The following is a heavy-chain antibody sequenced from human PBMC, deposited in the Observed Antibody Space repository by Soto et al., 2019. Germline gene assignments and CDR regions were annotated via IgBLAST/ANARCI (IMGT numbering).Heavy chain of an antibody. V-gene: IGHV3-23*01. CDR3: ARAAHCAFWSGYSYVDV. Sequence: EVQLLESGGGLVQPGGSLRLSCATSGFTFSSYAMAWVRQAPGKGLEWVSAISGSGGITYHAASVKGRFSISRDNSRNRLYLQMNSLGAEDTAVYYCARAAHCAFWSGYSYVDVWGIATTVTVSS. CDR2: ISGSGGIT. J-gene: IGHJ6*03. CDR1: GFTFSSYA. D-gene: IGHD3-3*01.